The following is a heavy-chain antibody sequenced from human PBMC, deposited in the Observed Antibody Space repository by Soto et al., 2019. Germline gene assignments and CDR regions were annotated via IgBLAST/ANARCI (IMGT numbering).Heavy chain of an antibody. V-gene: IGHV4-30-4*01. CDR3: ARSDSYVAFDY. D-gene: IGHD1-26*01. CDR1: GDSFSSCDHK. Sequence: QVQLQESGPGLVKPSQTLSLTCTVSGDSFSSCDHKWRLIRQPPGKGLEWIGYTYYSGDTYNNPALKSRPTMSVDTSKTPFSLKLSSLTAADTAVYYWARSDSYVAFDYWGQGTLVTVSS. J-gene: IGHJ4*02. CDR2: TYYSGDT.